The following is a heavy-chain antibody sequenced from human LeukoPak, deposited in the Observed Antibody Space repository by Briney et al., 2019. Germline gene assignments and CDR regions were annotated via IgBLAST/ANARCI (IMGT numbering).Heavy chain of an antibody. CDR1: GYTFTGYY. V-gene: IGHV1-8*02. CDR3: ARDYYGMDV. J-gene: IGHJ6*02. Sequence: ASVKVSCKASGYTFTGYYMHWVRQAPGQGLEWMGWMNPNSGNTGYAQKFQGRVTMTRNTSISTAYMELSSLRSEDTAVYYCARDYYGMDVWGQGTTVTVSS. CDR2: MNPNSGNT.